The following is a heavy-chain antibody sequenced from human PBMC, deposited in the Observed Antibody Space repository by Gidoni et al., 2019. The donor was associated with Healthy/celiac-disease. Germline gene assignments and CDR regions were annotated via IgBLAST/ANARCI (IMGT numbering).Heavy chain of an antibody. CDR1: GFTFSSYA. CDR2: ISYDGSNK. CDR3: ARGEGSSSEGSGGSCPNY. D-gene: IGHD2-15*01. Sequence: QVQLVESGGGVVQPGRSLRLSCAASGFTFSSYAMHWVRQAPGKGLEWVAVISYDGSNKYYADSVKGRFTISRDNSKNTLYLQMNSLRAEDTAVYYCARGEGSSSEGSGGSCPNYWGQGTLVTVSS. V-gene: IGHV3-30-3*01. J-gene: IGHJ4*02.